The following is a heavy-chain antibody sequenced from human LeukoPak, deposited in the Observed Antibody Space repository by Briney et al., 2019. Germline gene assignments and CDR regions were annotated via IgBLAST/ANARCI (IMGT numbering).Heavy chain of an antibody. Sequence: GESLKISCKASGYRFTSYWIGWVRQMPGKGLECMGIIHPGDSDTRYSPSFQGQVTISADESISTAYLQWSSLKASDTAMYYCARLVQQLVPLSFDYWGQGTLVTVSS. CDR1: GYRFTSYW. CDR2: IHPGDSDT. J-gene: IGHJ4*02. V-gene: IGHV5-51*01. CDR3: ARLVQQLVPLSFDY. D-gene: IGHD6-6*01.